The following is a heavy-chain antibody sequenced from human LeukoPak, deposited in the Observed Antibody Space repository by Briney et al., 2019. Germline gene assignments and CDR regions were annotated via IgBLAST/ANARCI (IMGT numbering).Heavy chain of an antibody. CDR3: ARDGFGTGSN. D-gene: IGHD3-16*01. Sequence: GGSLRLSCAASGLTFSNYWMDWVRQAPGKGLEWVANIKQDGSEKNYVDSVKGRFIISRDNAKNSLYLQMNTLGADDTAVYYCARDGFGTGSNWGQGTLVTVSS. J-gene: IGHJ4*02. CDR2: IKQDGSEK. CDR1: GLTFSNYW. V-gene: IGHV3-7*03.